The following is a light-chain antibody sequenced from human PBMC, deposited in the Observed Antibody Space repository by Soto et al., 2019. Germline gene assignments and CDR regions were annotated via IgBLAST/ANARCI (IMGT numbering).Light chain of an antibody. CDR2: DAS. Sequence: EIVLTQSPATLSLSPGERATLSCRASQNVNNYLAWYQQKPGQAPRLLIYDASNRATGIPARFSGSGSGTDFTLTISSLEPEDFAIYYCQQRTNSPPWTFGQGTKVEIK. V-gene: IGKV3-11*01. J-gene: IGKJ1*01. CDR3: QQRTNSPPWT. CDR1: QNVNNY.